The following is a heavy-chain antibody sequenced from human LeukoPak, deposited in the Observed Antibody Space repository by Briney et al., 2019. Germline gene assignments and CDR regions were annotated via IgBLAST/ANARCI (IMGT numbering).Heavy chain of an antibody. Sequence: PGGSLRLSCAASGVSFSNAWMSWVRQLPGKGLEWVGRIKSKSDGGTTDHAAPVKGRFTISSDDSNNTLYLLMNSLRAEDTAVYYCASSPAKLVFDYWGQGTLVTVSS. CDR2: IKSKSDGGTT. CDR3: ASSPAKLVFDY. D-gene: IGHD3-10*01. J-gene: IGHJ4*02. V-gene: IGHV3-15*01. CDR1: GVSFSNAW.